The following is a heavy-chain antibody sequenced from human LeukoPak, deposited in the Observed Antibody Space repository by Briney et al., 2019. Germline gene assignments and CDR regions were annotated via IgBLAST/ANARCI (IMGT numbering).Heavy chain of an antibody. Sequence: GGSLRLSCAASGFTFSNAWMSWVRQAPGKGLEWVSSISSSSSYIYYAHSVRGRFTVSRDNAKNSLYLQMNSLRAEDTGVYYCARESCSGGDCYSYFEYWGQGTLVTVSS. V-gene: IGHV3-21*01. CDR3: ARESCSGGDCYSYFEY. CDR1: GFTFSNAW. J-gene: IGHJ4*02. D-gene: IGHD2-15*01. CDR2: ISSSSSYI.